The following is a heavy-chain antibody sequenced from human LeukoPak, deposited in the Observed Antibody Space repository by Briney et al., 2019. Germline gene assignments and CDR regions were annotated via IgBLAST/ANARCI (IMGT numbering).Heavy chain of an antibody. V-gene: IGHV3-7*01. CDR2: IKQDGSEK. CDR3: ARYYSGWYYFDY. Sequence: GGSLRLSCVASGFTFTSYWMSWVRQAPGKGLEWVANIKQDGSEKYYVDSVKGRFTISRDNAKNSLFLQMSSLRAEDTAVYYCARYYSGWYYFDYWGQGTLVTVSS. J-gene: IGHJ4*02. D-gene: IGHD6-19*01. CDR1: GFTFTSYW.